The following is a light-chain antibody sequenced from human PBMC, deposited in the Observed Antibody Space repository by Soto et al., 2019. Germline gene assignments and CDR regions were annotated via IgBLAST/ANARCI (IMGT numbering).Light chain of an antibody. Sequence: EIVMNQSPASLSVPPGERATLSCRASQSVSTNFAWYLQKPGQAPRLLIYGASTRAADIPARFSGSGSGTEFSLTISSLQSEDFAIYYCQQYNDWPPWTFGQGTKVDIK. CDR3: QQYNDWPPWT. J-gene: IGKJ1*01. CDR1: QSVSTN. V-gene: IGKV3-15*01. CDR2: GAS.